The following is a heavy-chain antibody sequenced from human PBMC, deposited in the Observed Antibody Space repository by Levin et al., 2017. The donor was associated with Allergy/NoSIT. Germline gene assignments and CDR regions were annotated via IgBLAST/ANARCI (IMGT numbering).Heavy chain of an antibody. V-gene: IGHV4-59*11. CDR3: GRDRSIKNQDGDFWYYGVDV. CDR2: IHYSGTT. CDR1: GGSISGHH. J-gene: IGHJ6*02. D-gene: IGHD1-14*01. Sequence: KTGGSLRLSCTVSGGSISGHHWSWIRQPPGKGLEWIGNIHYSGTTKYNPSLKSRVTISVDTSKNQFSLKLSSVTAADTAVYYCGRDRSIKNQDGDFWYYGVDVWGQGTTVSVSS.